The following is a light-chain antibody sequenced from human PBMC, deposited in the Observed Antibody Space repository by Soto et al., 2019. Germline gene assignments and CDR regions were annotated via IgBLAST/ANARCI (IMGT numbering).Light chain of an antibody. J-gene: IGLJ1*01. Sequence: QSALTQPASVSGAPGQSITISCTGTSSDVGGYNYVSWYQQHPGKAPKLMIYDVSNRPSGVSNRFSGSKSGNTASLTISGLQAEDEADYHCSSYTSSSPLYVFGAGNKLTVL. CDR2: DVS. CDR1: SSDVGGYNY. V-gene: IGLV2-14*01. CDR3: SSYTSSSPLYV.